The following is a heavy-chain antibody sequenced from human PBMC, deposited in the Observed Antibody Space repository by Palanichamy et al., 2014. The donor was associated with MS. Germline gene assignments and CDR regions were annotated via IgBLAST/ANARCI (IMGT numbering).Heavy chain of an antibody. CDR3: AGVHRYCSGGSCHPHAFEI. J-gene: IGHJ3*02. CDR2: IIPAFGTT. V-gene: IGHV1-69*01. CDR1: GGTFSDYG. D-gene: IGHD2-15*01. Sequence: QVQLVQSGAEAKKPGSSVRVSCKASGGTFSDYGINWVRQAPGQGREWMGGIIPAFGTTTYAQKFQARVTMVADELTKTAYMELSDLKSDDTAVYYCAGVHRYCSGGSCHPHAFEIWGQGTMVAVSS.